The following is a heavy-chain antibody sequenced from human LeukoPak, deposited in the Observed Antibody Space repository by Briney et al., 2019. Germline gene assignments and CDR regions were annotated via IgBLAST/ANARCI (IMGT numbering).Heavy chain of an antibody. CDR2: IKSKTDGGTT. CDR1: GFTFSNAW. D-gene: IGHD3-10*01. J-gene: IGHJ4*02. CDR3: ATDRGARDY. V-gene: IGHV3-15*05. Sequence: GGSLRLSCAASGFTFSNAWMSWVRQAPGRGLEWVGRIKSKTDGGTTDFAAPVKGRFTISRDDSKNTPSLQMNSLKTDDTAVYYCATDRGARDYWGQGTLVTVSS.